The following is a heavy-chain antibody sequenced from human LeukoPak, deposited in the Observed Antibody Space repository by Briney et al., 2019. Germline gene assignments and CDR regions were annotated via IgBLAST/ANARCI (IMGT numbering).Heavy chain of an antibody. D-gene: IGHD2/OR15-2a*01. J-gene: IGHJ4*02. Sequence: SETLSLTCGIYGGSFSGYYWSWIRQPPGKGLEWIGEINHSGSTNYNPSLKSRVTISEDTSKNQFSLKLSSVTAADTAVYYCAGHHPRNTVDFWGQGTLVTVSS. V-gene: IGHV4-34*01. CDR3: AGHHPRNTVDF. CDR2: INHSGST. CDR1: GGSFSGYY.